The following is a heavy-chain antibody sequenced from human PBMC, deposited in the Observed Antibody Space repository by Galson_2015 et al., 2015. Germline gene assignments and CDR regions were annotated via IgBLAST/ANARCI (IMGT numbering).Heavy chain of an antibody. CDR2: IWYDGSNK. Sequence: SLRLSCAASGFTFSSYGMHWVRQAPGKGLEWVAVIWYDGSNKYYADSVKGRFTISRDDSKNTLYLQMNSLRAEDTAVYYCARDQSHYGDYLSWYFDLWGRGTLVTVSS. CDR1: GFTFSSYG. D-gene: IGHD4-17*01. V-gene: IGHV3-33*01. J-gene: IGHJ2*01. CDR3: ARDQSHYGDYLSWYFDL.